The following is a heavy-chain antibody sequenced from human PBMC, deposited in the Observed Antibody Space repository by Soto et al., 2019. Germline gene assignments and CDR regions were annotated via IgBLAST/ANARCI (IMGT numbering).Heavy chain of an antibody. D-gene: IGHD6-19*01. J-gene: IGHJ5*02. CDR3: ASREWLVDLSSWFDP. Sequence: QLLESGPGLVKPSETLSLTCTVSGGSISSSSYYWGWIRQPPGKGLEWIGSIYYSGSTYYNPSLKSRVTISVDTSKNQFSLKLSSVTAADTAVYYCASREWLVDLSSWFDPWGQGTPVTVSS. V-gene: IGHV4-39*01. CDR2: IYYSGST. CDR1: GGSISSSSYY.